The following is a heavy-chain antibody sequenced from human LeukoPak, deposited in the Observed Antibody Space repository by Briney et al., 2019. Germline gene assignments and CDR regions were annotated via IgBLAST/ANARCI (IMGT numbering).Heavy chain of an antibody. D-gene: IGHD6-13*01. Sequence: ASVKVSCKASGYTFTGYYMHWVRQAPGQGLEWMGWINPNSGGTNYAQKFQGRVTMTRDTSISTAYMELSRLRSDDTAVYYCARGAPGLAAAGGFDYWGQGTLVTVSS. CDR1: GYTFTGYY. CDR3: ARGAPGLAAAGGFDY. V-gene: IGHV1-2*02. J-gene: IGHJ4*02. CDR2: INPNSGGT.